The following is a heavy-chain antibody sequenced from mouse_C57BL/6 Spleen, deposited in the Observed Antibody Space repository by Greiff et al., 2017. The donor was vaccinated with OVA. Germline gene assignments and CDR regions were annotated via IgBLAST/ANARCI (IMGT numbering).Heavy chain of an antibody. J-gene: IGHJ4*01. CDR3: ARSRRGYAMDY. Sequence: VKLQESGAELVKPGASVKISCKASGYAFSSYWMNWVKQRPGKGLEWIGQIYPGDGDTNYNGKFKGKATLTADKSSSTAYMQLSSLTSEDSAVYFCARSRRGYAMDYWGQGTSVTVSS. V-gene: IGHV1-80*01. CDR2: IYPGDGDT. CDR1: GYAFSSYW.